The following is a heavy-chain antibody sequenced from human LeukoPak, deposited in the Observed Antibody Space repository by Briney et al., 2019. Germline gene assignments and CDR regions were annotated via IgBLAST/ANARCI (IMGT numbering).Heavy chain of an antibody. CDR2: ISGSGSST. CDR1: GFTFSSSG. J-gene: IGHJ5*02. Sequence: GGSLRLSCAASGFTFSSSGVSWVRQAPGKGLEWVSTISGSGSSTYYADSVKGRFTISRDNSKNTLYLQMNSLRAEDTAIYYCAKRDSSNMAYFDPWGQGTLVTVSS. CDR3: AKRDSSNMAYFDP. V-gene: IGHV3-23*01. D-gene: IGHD6-13*01.